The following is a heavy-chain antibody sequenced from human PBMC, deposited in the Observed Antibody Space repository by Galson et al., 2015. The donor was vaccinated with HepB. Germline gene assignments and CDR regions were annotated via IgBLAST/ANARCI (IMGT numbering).Heavy chain of an antibody. CDR3: ARRGWLEKDGFDY. CDR2: VYPRDSHT. Sequence: QSGAEVKEPGESLKISCEASGHSFNTYWIGWVRQMPGKGLEWMGIVYPRDSHTRYSPSFQGQVTISADTSISTAYLQWSSLKASDTAIYFCARRGWLEKDGFDYWGQGTLVSVSS. J-gene: IGHJ4*02. V-gene: IGHV5-51*01. D-gene: IGHD6-19*01. CDR1: GHSFNTYW.